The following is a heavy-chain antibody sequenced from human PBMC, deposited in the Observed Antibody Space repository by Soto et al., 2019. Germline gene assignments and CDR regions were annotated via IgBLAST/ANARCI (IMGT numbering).Heavy chain of an antibody. CDR2: ISKSDYT. CDR3: AREDSIIIPAVSDF. D-gene: IGHD2-2*01. CDR1: GFAFNNYG. Sequence: GSLRLSCTVSGFAFNNYGINWVRQAPGKGLEWVSSISKSDYTYYSDSVKGRFAISRDNAKSSVSLQMNTLRVEDTAVYYCAREDSIIIPAVSDFWGQGTLVTVSS. V-gene: IGHV3-21*01. J-gene: IGHJ4*02.